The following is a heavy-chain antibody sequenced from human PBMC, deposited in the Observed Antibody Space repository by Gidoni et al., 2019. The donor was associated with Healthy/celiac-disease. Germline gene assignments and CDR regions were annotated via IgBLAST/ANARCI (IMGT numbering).Heavy chain of an antibody. J-gene: IGHJ4*02. Sequence: QVQLVQPGAEVKKTGASVTVSGEASGYTFTGYYMHWVRQAPGQGLEWMGWINPNSGGTNYAQKFQGRVTMTRDTSISTAYMELSRLRSDDTAVYYCARDRGPRIAAAGTIWGQGTLVTVSS. D-gene: IGHD6-13*01. V-gene: IGHV1-2*02. CDR1: GYTFTGYY. CDR3: ARDRGPRIAAAGTI. CDR2: INPNSGGT.